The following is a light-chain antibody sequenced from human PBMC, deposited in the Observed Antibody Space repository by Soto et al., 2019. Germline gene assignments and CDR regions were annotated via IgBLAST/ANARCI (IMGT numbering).Light chain of an antibody. Sequence: QSVLTQPPSASGTPGQRVTSSCSGSSSNIGSNTVNWYQQLPGTAPKLLIYSNNQRPSGVPDRFSGSKSGTSASLAISGLQSEDEADYYCAAWDDSLNGPGYVFGTGTKVT. CDR3: AAWDDSLNGPGYV. CDR2: SNN. CDR1: SSNIGSNT. J-gene: IGLJ1*01. V-gene: IGLV1-44*01.